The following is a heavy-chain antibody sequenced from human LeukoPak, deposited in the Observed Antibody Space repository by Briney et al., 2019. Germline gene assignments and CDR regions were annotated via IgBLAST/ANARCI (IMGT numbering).Heavy chain of an antibody. CDR1: GYTFTSYG. D-gene: IGHD6-13*01. Sequence: ASVKVSCKAYGYTFTSYGISWVRQAPGQGLEWMGWISAYNGNTNYAQKLQGRVTMTTDTSTSTAYMELRSLRSDDTAVYYYARANLVAAREGYFDYWGQGTLVTVSS. J-gene: IGHJ4*02. V-gene: IGHV1-18*01. CDR3: ARANLVAAREGYFDY. CDR2: ISAYNGNT.